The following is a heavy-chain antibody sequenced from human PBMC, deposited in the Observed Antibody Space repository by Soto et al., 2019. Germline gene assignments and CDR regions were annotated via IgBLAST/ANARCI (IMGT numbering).Heavy chain of an antibody. CDR1: GFTFSSYA. D-gene: IGHD3-16*02. Sequence: VVSLRLSCAASGFTFSSYAMHWVRQAPGKGLEWVAVISYDGSNKYYADSVKGRFTISRDNSKNTLYLQMNSLRAEDTAVYYCARERGVIGPNSYYGMDGWGQGNKVTV. CDR2: ISYDGSNK. V-gene: IGHV3-30-3*01. CDR3: ARERGVIGPNSYYGMDG. J-gene: IGHJ6*02.